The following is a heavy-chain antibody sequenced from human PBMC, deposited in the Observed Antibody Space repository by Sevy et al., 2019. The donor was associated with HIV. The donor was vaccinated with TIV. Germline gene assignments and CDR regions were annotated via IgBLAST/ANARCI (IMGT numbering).Heavy chain of an antibody. CDR3: ARIGYSYGYGGYYYYYGMDV. V-gene: IGHV1-18*01. Sequence: ASVKVSCKASGYTFTSYGISWVRQAPGQGLEWMGWISAYNGNTNYEQKLQGRVTMTTDTSTSTAYMEMRSLRSDDTAVYYCARIGYSYGYGGYYYYYGMDVRGQGTTVTVSS. CDR2: ISAYNGNT. J-gene: IGHJ6*02. D-gene: IGHD5-18*01. CDR1: GYTFTSYG.